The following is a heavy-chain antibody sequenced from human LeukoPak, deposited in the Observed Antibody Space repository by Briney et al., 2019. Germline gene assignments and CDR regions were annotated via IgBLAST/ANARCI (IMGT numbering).Heavy chain of an antibody. CDR2: INHSGST. J-gene: IGHJ4*02. D-gene: IGHD2-15*01. V-gene: IGHV4-34*01. CDR1: GGSFSGYY. CDR3: AIPYCSGGSCYSGGSEIFDY. Sequence: SETLSLTCAVYGGSFSGYYWSWIRQPPGKGLEWIGEINHSGSTNCNPSLKSRVTISVDTSKNQFSLKLSSVTAADTAVYYCAIPYCSGGSCYSGGSEIFDYWGQGTLVTVPS.